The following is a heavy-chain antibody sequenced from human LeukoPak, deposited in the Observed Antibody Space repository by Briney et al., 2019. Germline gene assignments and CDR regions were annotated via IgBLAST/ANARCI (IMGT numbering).Heavy chain of an antibody. CDR3: ARDPGYSSGWYGGPKSWFDP. CDR2: ISAYNGNT. D-gene: IGHD6-19*01. J-gene: IGHJ5*02. V-gene: IGHV1-18*01. Sequence: ASVKVSCKASGYTFTSYGISWVRQAPGQGLEWMGWISAYNGNTNYAQKLQGRVTMTTDTSTSTAYMELRSLRSDDTAVYYCARDPGYSSGWYGGPKSWFDPWGQGTLVTVSS. CDR1: GYTFTSYG.